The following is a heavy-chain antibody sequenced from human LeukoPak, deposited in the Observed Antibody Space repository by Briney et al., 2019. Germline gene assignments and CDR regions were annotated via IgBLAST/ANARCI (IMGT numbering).Heavy chain of an antibody. V-gene: IGHV3-9*01. CDR3: AKARSSSSSEAYFDY. Sequence: GGSVRLSCAASGFTFDDYAMHWVRQAPGKGLEWVSGISWNSGSIGYADSVKGRFTISRDNAKNSLYLQMNSLRAEDTALYYCAKARSSSSSEAYFDYWGQGTLVTVSS. D-gene: IGHD6-6*01. J-gene: IGHJ4*02. CDR1: GFTFDDYA. CDR2: ISWNSGSI.